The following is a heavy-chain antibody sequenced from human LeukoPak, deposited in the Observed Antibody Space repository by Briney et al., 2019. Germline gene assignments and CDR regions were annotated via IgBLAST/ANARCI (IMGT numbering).Heavy chain of an antibody. CDR1: GFTVSSNF. V-gene: IGHV3-66*01. Sequence: AGGSLRLSCAVSGFTVSSNFMSWVRQAPGKGPEWVSVIYTSGITYYADSVRGRFTISRDNSKNIRHLQMDSLTAEDTAVYYCAREDAGGTYSFDYWGQGTLVTVSS. D-gene: IGHD1-26*01. J-gene: IGHJ4*02. CDR3: AREDAGGTYSFDY. CDR2: IYTSGIT.